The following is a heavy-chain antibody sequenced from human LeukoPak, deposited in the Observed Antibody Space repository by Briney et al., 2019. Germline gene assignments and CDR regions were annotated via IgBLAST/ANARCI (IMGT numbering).Heavy chain of an antibody. CDR1: GGSISSYY. CDR3: ARDPSSYNWFDP. CDR2: IYYSGST. D-gene: IGHD6-6*01. V-gene: IGHV4-59*12. J-gene: IGHJ5*02. Sequence: PSETLSLTCTVSGGSISSYYWSWIRQPPGKGLEWIGYIYYSGSTNYNPSLKSRVTISVDTSKNQFSLKLSSVTAADTAVYYCARDPSSYNWFDPWGQGTLVTVSS.